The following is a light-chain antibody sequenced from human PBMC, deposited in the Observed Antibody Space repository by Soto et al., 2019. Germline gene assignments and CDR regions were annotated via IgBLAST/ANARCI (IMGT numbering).Light chain of an antibody. Sequence: QSALTQPASVSGSPGQSITISCTGTSSDVGGYNYVSWYQQHPGKAPKLIIYEVSNRPSGVSNRFSGSKSGDTASLTISGLHAEDEADYYCSSYTGISGLDIVFGGGTKLTVL. J-gene: IGLJ2*01. V-gene: IGLV2-14*01. CDR3: SSYTGISGLDIV. CDR2: EVS. CDR1: SSDVGGYNY.